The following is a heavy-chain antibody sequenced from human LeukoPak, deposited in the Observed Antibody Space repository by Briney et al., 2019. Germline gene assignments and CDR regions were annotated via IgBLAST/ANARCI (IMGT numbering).Heavy chain of an antibody. CDR3: ARELKRGCCWFDP. J-gene: IGHJ5*02. Sequence: SVKVSCKASGYTFTSYDINWVRQAPGQGLEWMGRIIPILGIANYAQKFQGRVTITADKSTSTAYMELSSLRSEDTAVYYCARELKRGCCWFDPWGQGTLVTVSS. CDR1: GYTFTSYD. V-gene: IGHV1-69*04. CDR2: IIPILGIA. D-gene: IGHD3-10*01.